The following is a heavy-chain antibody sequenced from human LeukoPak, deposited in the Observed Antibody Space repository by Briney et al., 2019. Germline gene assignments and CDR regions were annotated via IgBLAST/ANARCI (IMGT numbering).Heavy chain of an antibody. D-gene: IGHD1-1*01. CDR3: ARHATGTLHDAFDI. CDR1: GYSVTSYC. V-gene: IGHV5-51*01. Sequence: GETLKISCKGSGYSVTSYCIGWVRQMPGKGLEWMGIIYPGDSDTRYSPSFQGQVTISADKSISTAYLQWSSLKASDTAISYCARHATGTLHDAFDIWGQGTMVTVSS. CDR2: IYPGDSDT. J-gene: IGHJ3*02.